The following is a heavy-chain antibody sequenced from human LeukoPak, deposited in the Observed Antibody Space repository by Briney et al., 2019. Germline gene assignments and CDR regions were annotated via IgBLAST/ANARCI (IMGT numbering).Heavy chain of an antibody. CDR1: GGSISSGGYY. CDR2: IYYSGST. CDR3: ARAVKFTYSSGWYGGYYFDY. J-gene: IGHJ4*02. Sequence: PSQTLSLTCTVSGGSISSGGYYWSYIRQPPGKGLEWIGYIYYSGSTNYNPSLKSRVTISVDTSKNQFSLKLSSVTAADTAVYYCARAVKFTYSSGWYGGYYFDYWGQGTLVTVSS. D-gene: IGHD6-19*01. V-gene: IGHV4-61*08.